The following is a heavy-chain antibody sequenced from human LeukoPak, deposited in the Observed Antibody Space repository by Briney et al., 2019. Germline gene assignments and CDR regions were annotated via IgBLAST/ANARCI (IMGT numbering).Heavy chain of an antibody. D-gene: IGHD3-22*01. V-gene: IGHV3-66*02. J-gene: IGHJ4*02. CDR2: IYSGGST. CDR1: GFTVSSNY. Sequence: GSLRLSCAASGFTVSSNYMSWVRQAPGKGLEWVSVIYSGGSTYYADSVKGRFTISRDNSKNTLYLQMNSLRAEDTAVYYCAGDRKLDYYDSSGYLYWGQGTLVTVSS. CDR3: AGDRKLDYYDSSGYLY.